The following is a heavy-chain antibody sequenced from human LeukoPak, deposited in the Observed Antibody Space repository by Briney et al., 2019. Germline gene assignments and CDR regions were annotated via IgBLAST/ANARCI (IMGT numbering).Heavy chain of an antibody. CDR3: AKDLGDEGPQYYYDSSGY. D-gene: IGHD3-22*01. J-gene: IGHJ4*02. CDR2: ISGSGGST. Sequence: QAGGSLRLSCAASGFTFSSYGMSRVRQAPGKGLEWVSAISGSGGSTYYADSVKGRFTISRDNSKNTLYLQMNSLRAEDTAVYYCAKDLGDEGPQYYYDSSGYWGQGTLVTVSS. CDR1: GFTFSSYG. V-gene: IGHV3-23*01.